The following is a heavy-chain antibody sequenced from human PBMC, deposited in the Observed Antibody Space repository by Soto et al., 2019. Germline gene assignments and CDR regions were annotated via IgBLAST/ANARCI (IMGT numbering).Heavy chain of an antibody. Sequence: QVQLVQSGAEVKKPGASVKVSCKASGYTFTSYHITWVRKAPGQGLEWMGWFSAYNGNTNYAQKLQGRVTMTTDTATSTAYIEQRSLRSDDTAVYYCARDSPPPREWGQGTLVTVSS. CDR3: ARDSPPPRE. CDR1: GYTFTSYH. J-gene: IGHJ4*02. V-gene: IGHV1-18*01. CDR2: FSAYNGNT.